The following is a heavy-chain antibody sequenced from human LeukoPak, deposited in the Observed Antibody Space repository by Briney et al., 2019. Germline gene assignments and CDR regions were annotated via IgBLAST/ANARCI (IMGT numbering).Heavy chain of an antibody. V-gene: IGHV4-4*07. J-gene: IGHJ4*02. D-gene: IGHD6-19*01. CDR3: ARDRGDSSGWYWGCYFDY. CDR2: IYTSGST. Sequence: SETLSLTCTVSGGSISSYYWSWXRXXXGXGLXWIGRIYTSGSTNYNPSLKSRVTMSVDTSKNQFSLKLNSVTAADTAVYYCARDRGDSSGWYWGCYFDYWGQGTLVTVSS. CDR1: GGSISSYY.